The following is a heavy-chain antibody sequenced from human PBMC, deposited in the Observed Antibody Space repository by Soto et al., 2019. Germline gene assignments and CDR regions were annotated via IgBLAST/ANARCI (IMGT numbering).Heavy chain of an antibody. CDR3: AREGSRSWDYYYGMDV. J-gene: IGHJ6*02. D-gene: IGHD6-6*01. CDR1: GFTFSSYW. V-gene: IGHV3-74*01. CDR2: INSDGSST. Sequence: GGSLRLSCAASGFTFSSYWMHWVRQAPGKGLVWVSRINSDGSSTSYADSVKGRFTISRDNAKNTLYLQMNSLRAEDTAVYYCAREGSRSWDYYYGMDVWGQGPTVTVYS.